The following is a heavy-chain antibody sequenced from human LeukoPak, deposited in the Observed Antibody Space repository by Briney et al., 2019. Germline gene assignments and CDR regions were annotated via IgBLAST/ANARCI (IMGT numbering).Heavy chain of an antibody. CDR3: AKPKQGYYGDYDLYFDY. Sequence: SETLSLTCTVSGYSISSGYYWGWIRQPPGKGLEWIGSIYHSGSTYYNPSLKSRVTMSVDTSKNQFSLKLSSVTAADTAVYYCAKPKQGYYGDYDLYFDYWGQGTLVTVSS. CDR1: GYSISSGYY. CDR2: IYHSGST. J-gene: IGHJ4*02. V-gene: IGHV4-38-2*02. D-gene: IGHD4-17*01.